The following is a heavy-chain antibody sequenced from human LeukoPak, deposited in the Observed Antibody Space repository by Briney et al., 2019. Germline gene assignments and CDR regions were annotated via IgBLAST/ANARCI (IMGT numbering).Heavy chain of an antibody. CDR3: ARGGSGWYKGWFDP. CDR1: GGSISSYY. D-gene: IGHD6-19*01. V-gene: IGHV4-59*01. CDR2: IDYSGST. Sequence: SETLSLTCTVSGGSISSYYWSWIRQPPGKGLEWLGYIDYSGSTNYNPSLKSRVTISVDTSKNQFSLKVSSVTAADTAVYYCARGGSGWYKGWFDPWGLGTLVTVSS. J-gene: IGHJ5*02.